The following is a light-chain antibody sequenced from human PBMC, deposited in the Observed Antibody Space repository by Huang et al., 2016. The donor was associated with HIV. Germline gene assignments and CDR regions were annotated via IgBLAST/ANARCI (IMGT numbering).Light chain of an antibody. CDR1: QSISTN. V-gene: IGKV3-15*01. CDR2: GAS. J-gene: IGKJ3*01. Sequence: EIVMTQSPATLSVSPGERVTLSCRASQSISTNLAWYQQKPGQAPRLLIYGASNRATGIPARFIGSGSGTEFTLTINSLQSEHFAVYFCQQYDNWPLTFGPGTKVDTK. CDR3: QQYDNWPLT.